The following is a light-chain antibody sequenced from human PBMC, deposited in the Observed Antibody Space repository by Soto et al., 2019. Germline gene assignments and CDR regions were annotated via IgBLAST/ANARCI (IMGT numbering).Light chain of an antibody. CDR2: AAS. J-gene: IGKJ1*01. Sequence: DIQMTQSPASPSASVGDRVTITFRSSHSFSIYLNWYQQILRKAPKLLIYAASSLGSGVPSRFSGGGSGTHFNRTISSLQPEAIETYYCQPSSITPCTFGQATNVQIK. CDR3: QPSSITPCT. V-gene: IGKV1-39*01. CDR1: HSFSIY.